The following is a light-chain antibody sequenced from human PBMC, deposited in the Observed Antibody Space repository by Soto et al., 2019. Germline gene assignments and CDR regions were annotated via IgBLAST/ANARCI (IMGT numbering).Light chain of an antibody. V-gene: IGKV3-20*01. Sequence: ELVLTQSPGTLSLSPRERATLSCRASQSVSSPYLAWYQQKPGQAPRLLSYGASSRATGIPDRFIGSGSGTAYTLTISRLEPEDFAVYYCQQYSSSTWTIGQGTKVEIK. J-gene: IGKJ1*01. CDR1: QSVSSPY. CDR3: QQYSSSTWT. CDR2: GAS.